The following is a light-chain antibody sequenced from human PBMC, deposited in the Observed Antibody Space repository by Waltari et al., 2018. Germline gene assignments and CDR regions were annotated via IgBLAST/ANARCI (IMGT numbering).Light chain of an antibody. CDR1: QGISSW. V-gene: IGKV1D-12*01. CDR2: AAS. Sequence: SVGDRVTITCRASQGISSWLAWYQQKPGTAPKLLIYAASDLQSGVPSRFSGGGSGTDFTLSISTLQPEDFATYYCQQANSFPLTFGPGTKVEIK. J-gene: IGKJ3*01. CDR3: QQANSFPLT.